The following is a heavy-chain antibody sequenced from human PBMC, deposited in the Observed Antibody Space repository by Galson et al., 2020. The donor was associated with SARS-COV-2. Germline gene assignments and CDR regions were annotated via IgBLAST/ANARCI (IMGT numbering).Heavy chain of an antibody. V-gene: IGHV1-2*02. CDR2: INHNSGGE. D-gene: IGHD3-10*01. CDR3: ARVYYGDKVDY. CDR1: GYRYTDYH. Sequence: ASVQDSCQATGYRYTDYHMHSVRQAPGQGLAWMGWINHNSGGEISAQTVQGRLTLTPDTSITTAYLQLSSLTSADTAVYYCARVYYGDKVDYWGQGTLVTVAS. J-gene: IGHJ4*02.